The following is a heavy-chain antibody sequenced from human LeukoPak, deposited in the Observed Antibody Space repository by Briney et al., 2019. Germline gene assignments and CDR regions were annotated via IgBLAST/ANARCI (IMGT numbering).Heavy chain of an antibody. CDR2: IYPGDSDT. Sequence: GESLKISCKASGYTFATYWIAWVRQMPGKGLEWMGIIYPGDSDTRYSPSFQGQVTISADKSISTAYLQWSSLKASDTAMYYCARHFQQLGIDYWGQGTLVTASS. J-gene: IGHJ4*02. D-gene: IGHD6-6*01. V-gene: IGHV5-51*01. CDR1: GYTFATYW. CDR3: ARHFQQLGIDY.